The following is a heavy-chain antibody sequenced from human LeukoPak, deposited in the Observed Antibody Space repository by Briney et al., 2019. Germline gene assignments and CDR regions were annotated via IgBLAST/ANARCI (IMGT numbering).Heavy chain of an antibody. CDR2: IYTSGST. J-gene: IGHJ6*03. CDR1: GGSIRSYY. Sequence: SETLSLTCTVSGGSIRSYYWSWIRQPAGKGLEWIGRIYTSGSTNYIPSLKSRVSMSVDTSKNQFSLKLSSVTAADTAVYYCARDRDYFYYYMDVWGKGTTVTVSS. CDR3: ARDRDYFYYYMDV. V-gene: IGHV4-4*07.